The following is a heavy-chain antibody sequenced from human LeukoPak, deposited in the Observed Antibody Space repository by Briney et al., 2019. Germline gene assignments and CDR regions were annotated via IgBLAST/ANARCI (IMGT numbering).Heavy chain of an antibody. CDR1: GGTFSSYA. V-gene: IGHV1-2*02. D-gene: IGHD2-15*01. CDR3: ARVGSGYFDY. CDR2: INPNSGGT. J-gene: IGHJ4*02. Sequence: GASVKVSCKASGGTFSSYAISWVRQAPGQGLEWMGWINPNSGGTNYAQKFQGRVTMTRDTSISTAYMELSRLRSDDTAVYYCARVGSGYFDYWGQGTLVTVSS.